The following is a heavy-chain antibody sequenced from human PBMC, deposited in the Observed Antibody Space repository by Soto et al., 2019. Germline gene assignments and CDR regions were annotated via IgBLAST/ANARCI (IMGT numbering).Heavy chain of an antibody. D-gene: IGHD2-21*02. CDR1: GCSISSNNW. V-gene: IGHV4-4*02. Sequence: SETLSLTCAVSGCSISSNNWWTWVRQPPGKGLEWIGEIYHSGSTNYNPSLKSRVTISVDTSKNQFSLKLSSVTAADTAVYYCARVAVTAILLDYWGQGTLVTVSS. CDR3: ARVAVTAILLDY. J-gene: IGHJ4*02. CDR2: IYHSGST.